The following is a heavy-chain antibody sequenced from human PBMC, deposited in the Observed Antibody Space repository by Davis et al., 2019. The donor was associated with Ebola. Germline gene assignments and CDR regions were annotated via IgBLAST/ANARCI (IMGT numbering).Heavy chain of an antibody. J-gene: IGHJ4*02. CDR2: ISSSTSPIYITGSDSAI. D-gene: IGHD3-16*01. V-gene: IGHV3-48*01. CDR1: GFTFSIST. CDR3: AKGFGDHEGDIEY. Sequence: GESLKISCAASGFTFSISTMNWVRQAPGKGLEWISYISSSTSPIYITGSDSAIYYADSVKGRFTISRDNAKNLLFLQMHSLRVEDTALYYCAKGFGDHEGDIEYWGLGTPVTVSS.